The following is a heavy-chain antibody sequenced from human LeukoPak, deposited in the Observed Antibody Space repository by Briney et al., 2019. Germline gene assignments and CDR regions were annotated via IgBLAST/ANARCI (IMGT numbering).Heavy chain of an antibody. J-gene: IGHJ3*02. D-gene: IGHD5-24*01. CDR2: ISSSGSTI. Sequence: GGSLRLSCAASGFTFSDYYMSWIRQAPGKGLEWVSYISSSGSTIYYADSVKGRFTISRDNAKNSLYLQMNSLRAEDTAVYYCARDAGRWLQLLAFDIWGQGTMVTVSS. CDR3: ARDAGRWLQLLAFDI. V-gene: IGHV3-11*04. CDR1: GFTFSDYY.